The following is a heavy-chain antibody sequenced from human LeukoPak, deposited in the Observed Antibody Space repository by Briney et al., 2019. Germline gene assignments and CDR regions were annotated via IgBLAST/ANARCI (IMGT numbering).Heavy chain of an antibody. V-gene: IGHV1-18*01. J-gene: IGHJ3*02. CDR1: GYTFASYG. D-gene: IGHD3-16*01. CDR2: ISAYNGNT. CDR3: ARVTYVDDALDI. Sequence: GSVKVSCKASGYTFASYGISWVRQAPGQGLEWMGWISAYNGNTNYAQKLQGRVTMTTDTSTSTVYMELSSLRSEDTAVYYCARVTYVDDALDIWGQGTMVTVSS.